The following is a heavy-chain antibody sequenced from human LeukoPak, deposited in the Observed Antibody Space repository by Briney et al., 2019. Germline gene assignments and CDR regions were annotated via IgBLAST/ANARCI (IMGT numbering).Heavy chain of an antibody. D-gene: IGHD3-9*01. Sequence: SETLSLTCTVSGGSISRSSYYWGWIRQTPGMGLEWIGSVSYSGNTDYNPSLKSRVTISVDTSKNLFSLRLTSVTAADTAVYYCARANYDILTGPRGYYYYMDVWGKGTTVTISS. V-gene: IGHV4-39*02. CDR1: GGSISRSSYY. CDR3: ARANYDILTGPRGYYYYMDV. CDR2: VSYSGNT. J-gene: IGHJ6*03.